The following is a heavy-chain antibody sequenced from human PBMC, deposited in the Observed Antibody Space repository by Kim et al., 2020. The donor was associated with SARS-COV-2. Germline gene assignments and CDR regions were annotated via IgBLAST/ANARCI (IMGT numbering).Heavy chain of an antibody. V-gene: IGHV7-4-1*02. J-gene: IGHJ3*02. Sequence: ASVKVSCKASGYTFTSYAMNWVRQAPGQGLEWMGWINTNTGNPTYAQGFTGRFVFSLDTSVSTAYLQISSLKAEDTAVYYCAAVYYDILTGYYSGMGDAFDIWGQGTMVTVSS. CDR1: GYTFTSYA. D-gene: IGHD3-9*01. CDR3: AAVYYDILTGYYSGMGDAFDI. CDR2: INTNTGNP.